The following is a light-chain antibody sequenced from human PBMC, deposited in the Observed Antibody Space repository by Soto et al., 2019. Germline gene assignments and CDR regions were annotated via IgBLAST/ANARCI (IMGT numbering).Light chain of an antibody. CDR1: QSVLYSSNNKNY. J-gene: IGKJ1*01. CDR2: WAS. V-gene: IGKV4-1*01. CDR3: QQYYSTPPWT. Sequence: DIVMTQSPDSLAVSLGERATINCKSSQSVLYSSNNKNYLAWYQQKPGQPPKLLIYWASTRESGVPDRYSGSGSGTDFIITMSSLQAEDVAVYYCQQYYSTPPWTFGQGAKVEIK.